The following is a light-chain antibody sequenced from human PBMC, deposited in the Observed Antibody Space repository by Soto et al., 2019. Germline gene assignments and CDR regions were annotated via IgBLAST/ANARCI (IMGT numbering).Light chain of an antibody. CDR3: QQERT. CDR2: GAS. V-gene: IGKV3-15*01. CDR1: QSVSSN. J-gene: IGKJ3*01. Sequence: EIVMTQSPATLSVSPGERATLSCRASQSVSSNLAWYQQKPGQAPRLLIYGASTRATGIPARFSGSGSGTEFTLTISSLQSEDFTVYYCQQERTFCPGNTVD.